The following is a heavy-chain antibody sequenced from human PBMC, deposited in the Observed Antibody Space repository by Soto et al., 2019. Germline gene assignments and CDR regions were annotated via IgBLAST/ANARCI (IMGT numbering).Heavy chain of an antibody. CDR3: AREASGYDF. J-gene: IGHJ1*01. V-gene: IGHV1-69*13. Sequence: ASVKVSSKASGGTFSSFGISWVRQAPGQGLEWMGGIIPVFGRPNYAQRFRGRLTITADESTNTSYMELIDLTSEDTAVYYCAREASGYDFWGQGTQVTVSS. CDR1: GGTFSSFG. CDR2: IIPVFGRP. D-gene: IGHD5-12*01.